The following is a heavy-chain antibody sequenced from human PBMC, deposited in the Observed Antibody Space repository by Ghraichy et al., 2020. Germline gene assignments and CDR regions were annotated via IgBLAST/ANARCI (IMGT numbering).Heavy chain of an antibody. J-gene: IGHJ4*02. CDR1: GFTFSSHA. CDR2: ISGSGGST. Sequence: GETLNISCVGSGFTFSSHAMTWVRQAPGKGLEFVSAISGSGGSTYYAVSVKGRFTITRDNSKNVMFLQMNNLRVEDTAVYYCARSSSPVATSGGDYWGQGTLATVSS. V-gene: IGHV3-23*01. CDR3: ARSSSPVATSGGDY. D-gene: IGHD5-12*01.